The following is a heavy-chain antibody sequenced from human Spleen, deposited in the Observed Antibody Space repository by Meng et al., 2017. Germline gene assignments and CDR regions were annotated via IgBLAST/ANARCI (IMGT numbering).Heavy chain of an antibody. Sequence: GGSLRLSCAASGFTFSSYAMSWVRQAPGKGLAWVSAISGSGGSTYYADSVKGRFTISRDTSKNTLYLQMNSRRAEDTAVYYCAKGGRWFGIGDWPLDYWGQGTLVTVSS. V-gene: IGHV3-23*01. D-gene: IGHD2-21*01. CDR1: GFTFSSYA. CDR2: ISGSGGST. J-gene: IGHJ4*02. CDR3: AKGGRWFGIGDWPLDY.